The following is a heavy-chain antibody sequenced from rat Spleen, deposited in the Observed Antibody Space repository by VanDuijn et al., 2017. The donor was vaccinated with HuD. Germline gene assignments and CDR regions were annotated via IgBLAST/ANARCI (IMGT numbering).Heavy chain of an antibody. D-gene: IGHD1-1*01. CDR1: GFSLTNYG. CDR2: VSSGGNT. Sequence: QVQLKESGPGLVQPSQTLSLTCTVSGFSLTNYGVSWVRQPPGKGLEWIAAVSSGGNTYYDSTLKSRLSISKDTSKSQVFLKMNSLQTEDTATYYCARDLTSGDSYWGQGVMVTVSS. J-gene: IGHJ2*01. CDR3: ARDLTSGDSY. V-gene: IGHV2S8*01.